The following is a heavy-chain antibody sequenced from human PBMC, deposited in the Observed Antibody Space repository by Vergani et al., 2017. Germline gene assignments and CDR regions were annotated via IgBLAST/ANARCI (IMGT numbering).Heavy chain of an antibody. V-gene: IGHV3-30*02. CDR3: ANEGSANRIRGWLDH. CDR2: IQYDGSDI. J-gene: IGHJ4*02. D-gene: IGHD3-10*01. CDR1: GFSVSNSG. Sequence: QVQLVESGGGVVQPGGSLRRSCVASGFSVSNSGMHWVRQTPGKGLELVAFIQYDGSDIFYADFVEGRFTISRDNSKNSLYLQMRSLRFDDTAVYYCANEGSANRIRGWLDHWGQGALVTVSS.